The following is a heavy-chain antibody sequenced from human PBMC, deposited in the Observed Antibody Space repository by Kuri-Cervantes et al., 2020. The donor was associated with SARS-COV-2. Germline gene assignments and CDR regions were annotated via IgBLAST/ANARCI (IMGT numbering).Heavy chain of an antibody. CDR1: GYTFTSYA. V-gene: IGHV1-3*02. D-gene: IGHD3-3*01. CDR3: ARARGDFWSGYSTPPSGHWFDP. Sequence: ASVKVSCKASGYTFTSYAMHWVRQAPGQRLEWMGWSNAGNGNTKYSQEFQGRVTITRDTSASTAYMELSSLRSEDTAVYYCARARGDFWSGYSTPPSGHWFDPWGQGTLVTVSS. CDR2: SNAGNGNT. J-gene: IGHJ5*02.